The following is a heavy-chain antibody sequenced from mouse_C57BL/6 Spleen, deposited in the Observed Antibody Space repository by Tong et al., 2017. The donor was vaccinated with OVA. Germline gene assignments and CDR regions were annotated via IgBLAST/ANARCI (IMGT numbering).Heavy chain of an antibody. Sequence: EVQLQESGGGLVKPGGSLKLSCAASGFTFSSYGMSWVRQTPDKRLEWVATISSGGSYTYYPDSVKGRFTISRDNAKNTLFLQMTSLRSEDTAMYYCARAGWDVNFDVWGTGTTVTVSS. CDR2: ISSGGSYT. V-gene: IGHV5-6*01. D-gene: IGHD4-1*01. CDR3: ARAGWDVNFDV. CDR1: GFTFSSYG. J-gene: IGHJ1*03.